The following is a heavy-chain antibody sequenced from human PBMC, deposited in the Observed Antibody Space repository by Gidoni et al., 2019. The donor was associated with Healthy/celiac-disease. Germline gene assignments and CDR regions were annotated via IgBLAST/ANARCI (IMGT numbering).Heavy chain of an antibody. Sequence: QVQLVESGGGVVQPGRSLRLSCAASGFPFSSYAMHWVRQAPGKGLEWLAVISYDGRNKYYADSVKGRFTISRDNSKNTLYLQMNSLRAEDTAVYYCARDQGTNCSGGSCYSPYYYYYMDVWGKGTTVTVSS. V-gene: IGHV3-30*04. CDR3: ARDQGTNCSGGSCYSPYYYYYMDV. CDR1: GFPFSSYA. CDR2: ISYDGRNK. J-gene: IGHJ6*03. D-gene: IGHD2-15*01.